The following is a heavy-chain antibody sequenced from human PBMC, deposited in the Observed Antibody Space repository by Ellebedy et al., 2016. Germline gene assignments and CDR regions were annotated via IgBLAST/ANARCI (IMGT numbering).Heavy chain of an antibody. CDR1: GFTFSSYS. CDR3: AKAPPLAVAGTGWDY. Sequence: GGSLRLXXAASGFTFSSYSMNWVRQAPGKGLEWVSSISSSSSYIYYADSVKGRFTISRDNSKNTLYLQMNSLRAEDTAVYYCAKAPPLAVAGTGWDYWGQGTLVTVSS. D-gene: IGHD6-19*01. J-gene: IGHJ4*02. V-gene: IGHV3-21*01. CDR2: ISSSSSYI.